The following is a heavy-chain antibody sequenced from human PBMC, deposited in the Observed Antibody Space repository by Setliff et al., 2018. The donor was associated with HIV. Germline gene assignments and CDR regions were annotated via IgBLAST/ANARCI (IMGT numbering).Heavy chain of an antibody. CDR1: GYTSTAHH. V-gene: IGHV1-2*02. Sequence: ASVKVSCKSSGYTSTAHHIHWVRQAPGQGPEWMGWIIPKSGETSYAEKFRGRVTMTRDTSLSTAYMELSWLTSDDTAVYYCARVVDRDYDFWSAHEYWGQGTMVTVSS. CDR2: IIPKSGET. J-gene: IGHJ4*02. D-gene: IGHD3-3*01. CDR3: ARVVDRDYDFWSAHEY.